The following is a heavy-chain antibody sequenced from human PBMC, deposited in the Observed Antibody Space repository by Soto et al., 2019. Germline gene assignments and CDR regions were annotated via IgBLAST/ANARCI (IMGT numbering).Heavy chain of an antibody. CDR3: AHTWYRTSSIWFDY. CDR1: GFSLSTSGVG. Sequence: QITLKESGPTLVKPTQTLTLTCTFSGFSLSTSGVGVGWIRQPPGKALEWLALIYWNDERYTPSLKSRLTIPKDNPQNQVVLTMINMDPVDTATYYCAHTWYRTSSIWFDYLGQGTLVTGSS. D-gene: IGHD6-6*01. CDR2: IYWNDE. J-gene: IGHJ4*02. V-gene: IGHV2-5*01.